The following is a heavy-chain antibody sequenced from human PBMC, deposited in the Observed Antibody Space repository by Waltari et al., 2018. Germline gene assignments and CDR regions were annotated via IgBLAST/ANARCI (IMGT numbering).Heavy chain of an antibody. D-gene: IGHD5-18*01. CDR2: ISSSSSTI. Sequence: EVQLVESGGGLVQPGGSLRLSGAASGFTFSSYSMNWVRQAPGKGLEWVSSISSSSSTIYYADSVKGRFTISRDNAKNSLYLQMNSLRAEDTAVYYCASWKIKLWSGPFFDYWGQGTLVTVSS. CDR3: ASWKIKLWSGPFFDY. V-gene: IGHV3-48*01. J-gene: IGHJ4*02. CDR1: GFTFSSYS.